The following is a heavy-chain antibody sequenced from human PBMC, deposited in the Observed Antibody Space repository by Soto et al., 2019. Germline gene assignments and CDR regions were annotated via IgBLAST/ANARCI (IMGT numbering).Heavy chain of an antibody. Sequence: QVQLQESGPGLVKPSETLSLTCTVSGGSVSSGSYYWSWIRQPPGEGLEWIGYIYYSGITNYNPSLKSRVTISVDTSKNQFSLKLSSVTAADTAVYYCARDQDPWGSGYPENPWGQGTLVTVSS. D-gene: IGHD3-22*01. CDR2: IYYSGIT. V-gene: IGHV4-61*01. J-gene: IGHJ5*02. CDR3: ARDQDPWGSGYPENP. CDR1: GGSVSSGSYY.